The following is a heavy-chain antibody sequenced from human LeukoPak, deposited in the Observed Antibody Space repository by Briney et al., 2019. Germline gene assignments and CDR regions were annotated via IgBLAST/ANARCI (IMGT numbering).Heavy chain of an antibody. V-gene: IGHV4-34*01. CDR3: AFYRGAHSYFAY. Sequence: PSETLSLTCAVYGGSFSGYYWSWIRQPPGKGLEWIGEINHSGSTNYNPSLKSRVTISVDTSKNQFSLKLSSVTAADTAVYYCAFYRGAHSYFAYWGQGTLVTVSS. D-gene: IGHD2/OR15-2a*01. CDR2: INHSGST. J-gene: IGHJ4*02. CDR1: GGSFSGYY.